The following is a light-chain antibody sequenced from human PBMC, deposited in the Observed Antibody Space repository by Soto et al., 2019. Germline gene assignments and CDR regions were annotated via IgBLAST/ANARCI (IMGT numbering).Light chain of an antibody. Sequence: DIQMTQSPSTLSASVGDRVTITCRASQSISTWLAWYQQKPGKAPKLLIYKASSLESGVPSEFSGSGSGTEFTLTISSLQPDDFATYYCQQHRTYPWTFGQGTKV. CDR3: QQHRTYPWT. CDR2: KAS. CDR1: QSISTW. V-gene: IGKV1-5*03. J-gene: IGKJ1*01.